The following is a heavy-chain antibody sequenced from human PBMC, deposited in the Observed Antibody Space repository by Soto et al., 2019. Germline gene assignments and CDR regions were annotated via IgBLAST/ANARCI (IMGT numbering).Heavy chain of an antibody. CDR2: INHSGST. CDR1: GGSFSGYY. V-gene: IGHV4-34*01. Sequence: SETLSLTCAVYGGSFSGYYCTWIRQPPGTGLEWIGEINHSGSTNYNPSFKSRVTISVDTSKNQFSLKLTSVTAADTAVYYCARDKITGLFDYWGQGTLVT. J-gene: IGHJ4*02. CDR3: ARDKITGLFDY. D-gene: IGHD2-8*02.